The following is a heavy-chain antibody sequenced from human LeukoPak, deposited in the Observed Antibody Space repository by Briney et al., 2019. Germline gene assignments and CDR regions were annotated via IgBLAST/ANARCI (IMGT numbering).Heavy chain of an antibody. CDR2: MSGSGGST. Sequence: GGALRLSCAASGFTFSRYAMSWVRQAPGKGLEGVAGMSGSGGSTYYADSVKGRFTISRDNSKNTLYLQMNSLRAEDTAVYYCVKDRFGYYPVAWFDPWGQGTLVTVSS. D-gene: IGHD3-22*01. CDR3: VKDRFGYYPVAWFDP. CDR1: GFTFSRYA. J-gene: IGHJ5*02. V-gene: IGHV3-23*01.